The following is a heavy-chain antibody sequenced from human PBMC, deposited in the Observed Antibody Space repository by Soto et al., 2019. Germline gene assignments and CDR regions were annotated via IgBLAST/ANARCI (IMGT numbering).Heavy chain of an antibody. J-gene: IGHJ4*02. V-gene: IGHV3-21*01. Sequence: GGSLRLSCASSGLTFSSYSMNWVRQAPGKGLEWVSSISSSSSYIYYADSVKGRFTISRDNAKNSLYLQMNSLRAEDTAVYYCARDKDSGGFDYWGQGTLVTVSS. CDR2: ISSSSSYI. CDR3: ARDKDSGGFDY. D-gene: IGHD2-15*01. CDR1: GLTFSSYS.